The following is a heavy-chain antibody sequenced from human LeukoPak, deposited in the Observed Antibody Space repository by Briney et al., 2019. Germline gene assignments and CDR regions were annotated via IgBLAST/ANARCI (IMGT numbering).Heavy chain of an antibody. CDR1: GYSFTTYW. J-gene: IGHJ4*02. CDR3: ARQHGSGSYYSRAIDY. D-gene: IGHD3-10*01. Sequence: GESLKISCEASGYSFTTYWIVWVRQMPGKGLEWMGIIYPGDSDTRFSPSFQGQVTISADKSTSTAYLQWSSLKASDSAMYYCARQHGSGSYYSRAIDYWGQGTLVTVSS. V-gene: IGHV5-51*01. CDR2: IYPGDSDT.